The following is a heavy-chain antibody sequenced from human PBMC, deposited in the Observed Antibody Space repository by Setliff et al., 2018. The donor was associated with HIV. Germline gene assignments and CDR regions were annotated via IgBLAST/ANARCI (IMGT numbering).Heavy chain of an antibody. CDR1: GASVSSGGFY. CDR2: IYYTGST. Sequence: SETLSLTCTVSGASVSSGGFYWSWIRQPPGKGLEWIGYIYYTGSTYYNPSLKSRVTISLDTSRNQFSLKLSSVTAADTAVYYCACYNSDDGYFDNWGQGALVTVSS. CDR3: ACYNSDDGYFDN. D-gene: IGHD2-8*01. V-gene: IGHV4-30-4*08. J-gene: IGHJ4*02.